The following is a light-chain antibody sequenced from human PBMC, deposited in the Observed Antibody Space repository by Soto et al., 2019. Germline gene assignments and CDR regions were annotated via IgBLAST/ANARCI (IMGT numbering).Light chain of an antibody. V-gene: IGKV3-15*01. J-gene: IGKJ4*01. CDR2: GAS. CDR3: PQYNDRLPPVT. Sequence: DIVLTQSPATVSVSPVERATLSCRASQSVSSNLAWYQHKVGQAPRLLIYGASTRVTGLPPRFSGSVSGTEFPLTSSYLSSEHSGVYYCPQYNDRLPPVTFGGGTKVEI. CDR1: QSVSSN.